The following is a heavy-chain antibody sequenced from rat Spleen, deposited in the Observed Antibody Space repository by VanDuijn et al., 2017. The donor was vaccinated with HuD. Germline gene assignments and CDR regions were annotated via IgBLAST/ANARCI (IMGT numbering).Heavy chain of an antibody. J-gene: IGHJ3*01. Sequence: EVQLVESGGGLVQPGRSLKLSCAASGFTFSDYNMARVRQAPKKGLEWVASISYEGSSTYHGDSVKGRLTIARDNAKNNLHLQMDSLRSEDTATYYCAAHGPRVSRFAYWGQGTLVTVSS. CDR1: GFTFSDYN. CDR3: AAHGPRVSRFAY. V-gene: IGHV5-22*01. CDR2: ISYEGSST. D-gene: IGHD1-4*01.